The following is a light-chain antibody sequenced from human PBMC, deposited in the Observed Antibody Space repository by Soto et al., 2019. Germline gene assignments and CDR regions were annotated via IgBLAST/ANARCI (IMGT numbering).Light chain of an antibody. Sequence: EIVMTQSPATLSVSPGERATLSCRASQSVSRYIAWYQQKPGQAPRLLIYDASNRATGIPARFSGSGSGTDFTLTISSLEPADFGVYYCQQRHNWPITFGQGTRLEIK. CDR1: QSVSRY. J-gene: IGKJ5*01. CDR3: QQRHNWPIT. V-gene: IGKV3-11*01. CDR2: DAS.